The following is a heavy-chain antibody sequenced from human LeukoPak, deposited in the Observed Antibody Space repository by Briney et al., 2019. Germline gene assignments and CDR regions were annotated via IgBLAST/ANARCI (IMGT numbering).Heavy chain of an antibody. CDR2: ISGSGGST. CDR1: GFTVSSNY. D-gene: IGHD3-10*01. V-gene: IGHV3-23*01. Sequence: GGSLRLSCAASGFTVSSNYMSWVRQAPGKGLEWVSGISGSGGSTYYADSVKGRFTISRDNSKNTLYLQMNSLRAEDTAVYYCATSYDSGTYYLPLRYWGQGTLVTVSS. J-gene: IGHJ4*02. CDR3: ATSYDSGTYYLPLRY.